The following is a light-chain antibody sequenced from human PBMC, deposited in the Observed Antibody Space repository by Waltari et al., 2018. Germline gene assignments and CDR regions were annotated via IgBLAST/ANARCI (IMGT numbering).Light chain of an antibody. V-gene: IGKV4-1*01. CDR3: QQYYSTPYT. J-gene: IGKJ2*01. Sequence: DIVMTQSPDSLAVSLGERATINCKSSQSVLYSSNNQNYLAWFQQKPGQPPHLLIYWASTRESGVPDRFSGSGSGTDFTLTISILQAEDVAVYYCQQYYSTPYTFGQGTKLEIK. CDR1: QSVLYSSNNQNY. CDR2: WAS.